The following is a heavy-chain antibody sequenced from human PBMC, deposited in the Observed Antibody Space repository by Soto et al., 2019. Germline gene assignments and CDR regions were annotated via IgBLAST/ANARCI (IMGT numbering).Heavy chain of an antibody. CDR2: INAGNGNT. CDR1: GFTFTSYA. Sequence: GASVKVSCKASGFTFTSYAMHWVRQAPGQRLEWMGWINAGNGNTKYSQRFQGRVTITRDTSASTAYMELSSLRSDDTAVYYCARSGYNGEPDYWGQGTLVTVSS. J-gene: IGHJ4*02. V-gene: IGHV1-3*01. D-gene: IGHD3-22*01. CDR3: ARSGYNGEPDY.